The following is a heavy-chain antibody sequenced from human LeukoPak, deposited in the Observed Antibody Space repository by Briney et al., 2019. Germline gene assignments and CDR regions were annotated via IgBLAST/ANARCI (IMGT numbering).Heavy chain of an antibody. D-gene: IGHD3-10*01. J-gene: IGHJ4*02. Sequence: ASVKVSCKVSGYTLTELSMHWVRQAPGKGLEWMGGFDREPGEGIYAQKFLGRVTMTEDSSTDTAYMELRSLTSDDTAVYYSTTDLGGSMVRGAIENPYYWGQGTLVTVSA. V-gene: IGHV1-24*01. CDR1: GYTLTELS. CDR2: FDREPGEG. CDR3: TTDLGGSMVRGAIENPYY.